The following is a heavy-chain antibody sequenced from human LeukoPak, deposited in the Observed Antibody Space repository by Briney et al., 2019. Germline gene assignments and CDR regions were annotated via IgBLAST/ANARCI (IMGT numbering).Heavy chain of an antibody. J-gene: IGHJ4*02. CDR2: INPSGGST. V-gene: IGHV1-46*01. CDR3: ASGQPPVY. CDR1: GYTFTSYY. Sequence: ASVTVSFTASGYTFTSYYMHWVRRAPGQGLEWMGIINPSGGSTSYAQKFQGRVTMTRDTSTSTVYMELSSLRSEDTAVYYCASGQPPVYWGQGTLVTVSS. D-gene: IGHD2-2*01.